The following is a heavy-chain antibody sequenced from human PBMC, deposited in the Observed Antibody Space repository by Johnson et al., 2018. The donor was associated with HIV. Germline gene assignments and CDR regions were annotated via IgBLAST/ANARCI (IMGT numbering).Heavy chain of an antibody. D-gene: IGHD2-21*02. Sequence: QVQLVESGGGLIQPGGSLRLSCAASGFTFSSYAMHWVRQAPGKGLEWVAVISYDGSEKYFADSVKGRFTVSRDNAKNSLYLQMNSLRAEDTGVYYCASGVTPRAPLRIWGQGTMVTVSS. CDR1: GFTFSSYA. CDR3: ASGVTPRAPLRI. V-gene: IGHV3-30*04. CDR2: ISYDGSEK. J-gene: IGHJ3*02.